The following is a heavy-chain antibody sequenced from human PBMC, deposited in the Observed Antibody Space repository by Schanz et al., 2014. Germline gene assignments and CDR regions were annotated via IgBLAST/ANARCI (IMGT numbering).Heavy chain of an antibody. CDR3: ARNRGSGGQNWYFDL. CDR2: ISGSGGST. D-gene: IGHD1-26*01. CDR1: EFTFSTDA. J-gene: IGHJ2*01. V-gene: IGHV3-23*04. Sequence: EVQLVESGGGLVQPGGSLRLSCAASEFTFSTDAMSWVRQAPGKGLEWVSAISGSGGSTYYADSVKGRFTISRDSAENSLYLQMNSLRADDTAVYYCARNRGSGGQNWYFDLWGRGTLVTVSS.